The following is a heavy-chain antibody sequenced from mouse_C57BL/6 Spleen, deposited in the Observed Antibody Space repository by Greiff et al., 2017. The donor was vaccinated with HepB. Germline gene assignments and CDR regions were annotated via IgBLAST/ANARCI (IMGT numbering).Heavy chain of an antibody. V-gene: IGHV3-6*01. Sequence: EVKLVESGPGLVKPSQSLSLTCSVTGYSITSGYYWNWIRQFPGNKLEWMGYISYDGSNNYNPSLNNRISITRDTSKNQFFLKLNSVTTEDTATYYCARGDYGSSFYAMDYWGQGTSVTVSS. D-gene: IGHD1-1*01. J-gene: IGHJ4*01. CDR1: GYSITSGYY. CDR3: ARGDYGSSFYAMDY. CDR2: ISYDGSN.